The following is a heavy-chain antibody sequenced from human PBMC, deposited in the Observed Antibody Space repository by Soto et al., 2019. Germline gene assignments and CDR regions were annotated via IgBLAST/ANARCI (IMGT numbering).Heavy chain of an antibody. Sequence: QVQLVQSGAEVKKPGSSVKVSCKASGGTFSSYAISWVRQAPGQGLEWMGGIIPIFGTANYAQKFQGRVTITADESTSTAYRELSSLRSEDTAVYYCARGAVGGGDCSNDFDYWGQGTLVTVSS. CDR2: IIPIFGTA. CDR1: GGTFSSYA. CDR3: ARGAVGGGDCSNDFDY. D-gene: IGHD2-21*02. J-gene: IGHJ4*02. V-gene: IGHV1-69*01.